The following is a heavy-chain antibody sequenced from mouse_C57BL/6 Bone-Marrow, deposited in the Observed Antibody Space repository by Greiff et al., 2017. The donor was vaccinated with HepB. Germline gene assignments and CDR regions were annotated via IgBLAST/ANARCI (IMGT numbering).Heavy chain of an antibody. Sequence: EVMLVESGEGLVKPGGSLKLSCAASGFTFSSYAMSWVRQTPEKRLEWVAYISSGGDYIYYADTVKGRFTISRDNARNTLYLQMSSLKSEDTAMYYCTREPGYYYAMDYWGQGTSVTVSS. J-gene: IGHJ4*01. V-gene: IGHV5-9-1*02. CDR2: ISSGGDYI. CDR1: GFTFSSYA. CDR3: TREPGYYYAMDY.